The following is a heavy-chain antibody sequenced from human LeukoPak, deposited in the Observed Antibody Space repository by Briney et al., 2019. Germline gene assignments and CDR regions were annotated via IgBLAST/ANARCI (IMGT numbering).Heavy chain of an antibody. J-gene: IGHJ5*02. CDR3: ARQLRYYYDSSGYYAWFDP. D-gene: IGHD3-22*01. V-gene: IGHV4-59*08. Sequence: SETLSLTCSVSGGSISSYYWSWIRQPPGKGLEWIGYIYFSGRTNYNPSLKSRVTISVDTSKNQFSLKLSSVTAADTAVYYCARQLRYYYDSSGYYAWFDPWGQGTLVTVSS. CDR1: GGSISSYY. CDR2: IYFSGRT.